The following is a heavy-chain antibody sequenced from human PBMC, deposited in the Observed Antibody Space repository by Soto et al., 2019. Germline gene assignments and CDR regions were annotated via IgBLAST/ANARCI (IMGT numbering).Heavy chain of an antibody. CDR1: GGSISSGDYY. J-gene: IGHJ4*02. Sequence: SETLSLTCTVSGGSISSGDYYWSWIRQPPGKGLEWIGYIYYSGNTYYNPSLKSRVSISVDTSKNQFSLQLRSVTAADTAVYYCAGATYYYDSGGYYRFHYPGQATLVTVSS. D-gene: IGHD3-22*01. CDR3: AGATYYYDSGGYYRFHY. CDR2: IYYSGNT. V-gene: IGHV4-30-4*01.